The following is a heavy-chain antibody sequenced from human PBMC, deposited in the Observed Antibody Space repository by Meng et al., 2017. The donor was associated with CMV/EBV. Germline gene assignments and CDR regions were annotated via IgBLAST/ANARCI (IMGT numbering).Heavy chain of an antibody. CDR3: ARGKVGSSSLWYFDL. J-gene: IGHJ2*01. D-gene: IGHD6-6*01. Sequence: SGGSISSSNWWSWVRQPPGKGLEWIGEIYHSGSTNYNPSPKSRVTISVDKSKNQFSLKLSSVTAADTAVYYCARGKVGSSSLWYFDLWGRGTLVTVSS. CDR2: IYHSGST. CDR1: GGSISSSNW. V-gene: IGHV4-4*02.